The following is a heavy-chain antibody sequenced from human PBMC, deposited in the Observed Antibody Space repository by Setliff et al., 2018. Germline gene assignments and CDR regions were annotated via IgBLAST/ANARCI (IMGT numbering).Heavy chain of an antibody. V-gene: IGHV3-21*06. CDR1: GFTFRSYS. J-gene: IGHJ3*02. CDR2: ISSSGSYA. CDR3: ARDNYYDSTQDAFDI. Sequence: GGSLRLSCAASGFTFRSYSMTWVRQAPGKGLEWVSGISSSGSYAYYAGSVKGRFTISRDNANNSVFLQMDTLRPADTAVYYCARDNYYDSTQDAFDIWGQGTMVTVSS. D-gene: IGHD3-22*01.